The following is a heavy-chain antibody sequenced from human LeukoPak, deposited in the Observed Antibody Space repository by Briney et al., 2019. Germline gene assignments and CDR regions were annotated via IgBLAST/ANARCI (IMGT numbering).Heavy chain of an antibody. D-gene: IGHD3-22*01. CDR3: ARLDISGYYYIDY. J-gene: IGHJ4*02. V-gene: IGHV5-51*01. CDR2: IFPGDSNT. Sequence: GESLTISCKGSGYSFTSYWIGWVRQMPGKGLEWMGIIFPGDSNTRYSPSFHGQVTISADKPISTAYLQWSSLKASDTAMYYCARLDISGYYYIDYWGQGTLVTVSS. CDR1: GYSFTSYW.